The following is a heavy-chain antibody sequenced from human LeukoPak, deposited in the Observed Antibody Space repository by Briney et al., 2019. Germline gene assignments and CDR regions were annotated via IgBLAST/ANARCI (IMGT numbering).Heavy chain of an antibody. J-gene: IGHJ4*02. CDR3: ARSGQATLRFLEWLLFDY. CDR1: GGSFSGYY. D-gene: IGHD3-3*01. CDR2: INHSGST. V-gene: IGHV4-34*01. Sequence: SETLSLTCAVYGGSFSGYYWSWIRQPPGKGLEWIGEINHSGSTNYNPSLKSRVTISVDTSKNQFSLKLSSVTAADTAVYYCARSGQATLRFLEWLLFDYWGQGTLVTVSS.